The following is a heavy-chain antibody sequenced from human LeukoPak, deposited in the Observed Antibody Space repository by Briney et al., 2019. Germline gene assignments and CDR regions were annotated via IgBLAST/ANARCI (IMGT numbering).Heavy chain of an antibody. J-gene: IGHJ5*02. CDR1: GGSFSGYY. V-gene: IGHV4-34*01. CDR3: ARGGRFGPRSWFDP. Sequence: SETLSLTCAVNGGSFSGYYWRWVRQPPGKGLEWIGEINHSGSTNYNPSRKSRVTISVDTSKNQFSLKLSSVTAADTAVYYCARGGRFGPRSWFDPWGQGTLVTVSS. D-gene: IGHD3-10*01. CDR2: INHSGST.